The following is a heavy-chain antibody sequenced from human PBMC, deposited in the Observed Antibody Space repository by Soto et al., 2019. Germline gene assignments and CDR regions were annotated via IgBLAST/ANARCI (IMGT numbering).Heavy chain of an antibody. D-gene: IGHD3-10*02. V-gene: IGHV4-31*03. CDR2: IYYSGST. CDR3: ASDGNVRGRIAFDI. CDR1: GCSISSGVYY. J-gene: IGHJ3*02. Sequence: QVQLQESGPGLVKPSQTLSLTCTVSGCSISSGVYYWGGIRQHPGKGLGWIGYIYYSGSTYYNPSLKSRVTIEVATSKNQFTLKLSSVTAADTDVYDCASDGNVRGRIAFDIWGQGTMVTVSS.